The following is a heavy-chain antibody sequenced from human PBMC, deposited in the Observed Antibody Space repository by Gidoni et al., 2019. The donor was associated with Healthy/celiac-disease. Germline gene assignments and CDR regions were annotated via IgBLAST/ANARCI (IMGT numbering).Heavy chain of an antibody. CDR1: GFTFSSYG. V-gene: IGHV3-30*18. CDR3: AKAGGSSGWYVGRIDY. J-gene: IGHJ4*02. Sequence: QVQLVASGGGVVQPGRSLRLSCAASGFTFSSYGMHWVRQAPGKGLEWVAVISYDGSNKYYADSVKGRFTISRDNSKNTLYLQMNSLRAEDTAVYYCAKAGGSSGWYVGRIDYWGQGTLVTVSS. D-gene: IGHD6-19*01. CDR2: ISYDGSNK.